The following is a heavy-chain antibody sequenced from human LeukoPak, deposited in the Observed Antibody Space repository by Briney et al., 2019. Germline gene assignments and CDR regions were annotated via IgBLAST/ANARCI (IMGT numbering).Heavy chain of an antibody. J-gene: IGHJ4*02. D-gene: IGHD4-17*01. CDR3: ARLDSYGDYADY. V-gene: IGHV4-34*01. CDR2: INHSGST. Sequence: SETLSLTCAVYGGSFSGYYWSWIRQPPGKGLEWIGEINHSGSTNYNPSLKSRVTISVDTSKNQFSLKLSSVTAADTAVYYCARLDSYGDYADYWGQGTLVTVSS. CDR1: GGSFSGYY.